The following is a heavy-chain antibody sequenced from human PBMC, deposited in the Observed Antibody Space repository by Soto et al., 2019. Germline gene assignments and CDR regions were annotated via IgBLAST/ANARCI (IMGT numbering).Heavy chain of an antibody. CDR3: ARPYSSAFDY. Sequence: GGSLSLSCAASGFTFSSYSMNWVRQAPGEGLEWVSYISSSSSTIYYADSVKGRFTISRDNAKNSLYLQMNSLRAEDTAVYYCARPYSSAFDYWGQGTLVTVSS. V-gene: IGHV3-48*01. CDR1: GFTFSSYS. CDR2: ISSSSSTI. D-gene: IGHD6-19*01. J-gene: IGHJ4*02.